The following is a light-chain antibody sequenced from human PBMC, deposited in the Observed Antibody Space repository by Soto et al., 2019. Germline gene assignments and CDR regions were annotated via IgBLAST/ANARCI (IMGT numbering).Light chain of an antibody. CDR2: DAS. CDR1: QSVSSY. Sequence: EIVLTQSPATLSLSPGERATLSCRASQSVSSYVAWNKQKAGQAPMLLIFDASNRATGIPARFSGSGSGTDFTITISSREPEDFAVYYCQQRSNWPRLTFGGWTKVEIK. J-gene: IGKJ4*01. CDR3: QQRSNWPRLT. V-gene: IGKV3-11*01.